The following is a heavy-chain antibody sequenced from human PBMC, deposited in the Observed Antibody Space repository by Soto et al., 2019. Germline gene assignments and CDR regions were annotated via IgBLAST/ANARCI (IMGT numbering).Heavy chain of an antibody. V-gene: IGHV3-48*01. CDR3: ARDRGSGWMKFDY. Sequence: EVQLVESGGSLVQPGGSLRLSCAASGFTFSSYSMNWVRQAPGKGLEWVSYISSSSSTIYYADSVKGRFTISRDNAKNSLYLQMNSLRAEDTAVYYCARDRGSGWMKFDYWGQGTLVTVSS. CDR1: GFTFSSYS. D-gene: IGHD6-19*01. J-gene: IGHJ4*02. CDR2: ISSSSSTI.